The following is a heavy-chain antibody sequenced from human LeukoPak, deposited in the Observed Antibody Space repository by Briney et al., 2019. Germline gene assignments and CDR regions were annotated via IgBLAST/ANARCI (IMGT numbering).Heavy chain of an antibody. Sequence: SETLSLTCAVYGGSFSGYYWSWIRQPPGKGLEWIGEINHSGSTNYNPSLKSRVTISVDTSKNQFSLKLSSVTAADTAVYYCARDRNYDFWSGYFMDVWGKGTTVTVSS. CDR2: INHSGST. CDR3: ARDRNYDFWSGYFMDV. V-gene: IGHV4-34*01. J-gene: IGHJ6*03. D-gene: IGHD3-3*01. CDR1: GGSFSGYY.